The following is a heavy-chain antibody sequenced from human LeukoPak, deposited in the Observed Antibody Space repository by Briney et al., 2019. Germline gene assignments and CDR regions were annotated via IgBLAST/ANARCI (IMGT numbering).Heavy chain of an antibody. J-gene: IGHJ4*02. CDR3: AREVDIRLGELSSFDY. CDR2: ISTSSSTI. CDR1: GFTFSSYS. Sequence: PGGSLRLPCAVSGFTFSSYSMNGVRQAPGKGLEWVSYISTSSSTIYYADSVKGRFTISRDNAKNSLYLQMNSLRDEDTAMYYCAREVDIRLGELSSFDYWGQGTLVTVSS. V-gene: IGHV3-48*02. D-gene: IGHD3-16*02.